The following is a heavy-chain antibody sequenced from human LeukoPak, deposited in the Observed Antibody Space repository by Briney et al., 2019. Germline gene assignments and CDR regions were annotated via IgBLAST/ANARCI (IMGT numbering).Heavy chain of an antibody. Sequence: PSETLSLTCAVYGGSFSGYYWSWIRQPPGKGLEWIGEINHSGSTNYNPSLKSRVTISVDTSKNQFSLKLSSVTAADTAVYYCARLPRAAAGYWGQGTLVTASS. J-gene: IGHJ4*02. CDR1: GGSFSGYY. CDR2: INHSGST. D-gene: IGHD6-13*01. V-gene: IGHV4-34*01. CDR3: ARLPRAAAGY.